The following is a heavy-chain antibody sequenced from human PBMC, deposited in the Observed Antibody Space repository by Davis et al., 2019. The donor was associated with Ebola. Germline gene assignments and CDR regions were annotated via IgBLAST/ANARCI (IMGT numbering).Heavy chain of an antibody. CDR2: IYYSGNT. Sequence: MPSETLSLTCTVSGGSMSSYYWSWIRQPPGKGLEWIGFIYYSGNTNYNPSLKSRVTISVDTSKNQFSLKLSSVSAADTAVYYCARARNYIWGSYRFDYWGQGTLVTVSS. CDR1: GGSMSSYY. V-gene: IGHV4-59*08. CDR3: ARARNYIWGSYRFDY. J-gene: IGHJ4*02. D-gene: IGHD3-16*02.